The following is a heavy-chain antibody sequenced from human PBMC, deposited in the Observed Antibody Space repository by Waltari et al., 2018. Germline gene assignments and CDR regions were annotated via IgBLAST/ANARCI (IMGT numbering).Heavy chain of an antibody. D-gene: IGHD3-22*01. CDR2: IIPILGIA. CDR1: GGTFSSYA. V-gene: IGHV1-69*04. CDR3: ASYYYDSSGYSYYFDY. Sequence: QVQLVQSGAEVKKPGSSVKVSCKASGGTFSSYAIRWVRQAPGQGLEWMGGIIPILGIANYAQKFQGRVTITADESTSTAYMELSSLRSEDKAVYYCASYYYDSSGYSYYFDYWGQGTLVTVSS. J-gene: IGHJ4*02.